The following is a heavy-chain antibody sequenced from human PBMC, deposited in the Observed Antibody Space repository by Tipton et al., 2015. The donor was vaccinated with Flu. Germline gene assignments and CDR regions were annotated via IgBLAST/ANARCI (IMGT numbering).Heavy chain of an antibody. Sequence: QLVQSGAEVKKPGSSVKVSCKASGYTFTSYAISWVRQAPGQGLEWMGGIIPIFGTANYAQKFQGRVTITADESTSTAYMELSSLRSDDTAVYYCARGKAAGYSSYNYYYYMDVWGKGTTVTVSS. D-gene: IGHD5-18*01. CDR2: IIPIFGTA. V-gene: IGHV1-69*01. CDR1: GYTFTSYA. J-gene: IGHJ6*03. CDR3: ARGKAAGYSSYNYYYYMDV.